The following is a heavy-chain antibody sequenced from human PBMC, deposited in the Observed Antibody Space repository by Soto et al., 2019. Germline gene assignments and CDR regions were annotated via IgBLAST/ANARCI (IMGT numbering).Heavy chain of an antibody. D-gene: IGHD1-26*01. Sequence: PGGSLRLSCTASGFTFGDYVMVWFRQAPGKGLEWVGFIRKNGYGGTTECAASVKGRFSISRDDAKSIAYLQMNSLKTEDTALYYCTRDIVGATGFDYWGQGTLVTVSS. CDR2: IRKNGYGGTT. CDR1: GFTFGDYV. CDR3: TRDIVGATGFDY. J-gene: IGHJ4*02. V-gene: IGHV3-49*03.